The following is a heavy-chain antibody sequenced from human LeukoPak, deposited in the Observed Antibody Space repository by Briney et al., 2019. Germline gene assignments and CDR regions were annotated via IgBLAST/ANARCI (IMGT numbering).Heavy chain of an antibody. CDR1: GYTVTSYD. J-gene: IGHJ4*02. D-gene: IGHD3-16*01. CDR3: ARDRRSYGYGYFDY. CDR2: MNPNSGNT. Sequence: ASVKVSCKASGYTVTSYDINWVRQATGQGLEWMGWMNPNSGNTGYAQKFQGRVTITRNTSIGTAYMELSSLRSEDTAVYYCARDRRSYGYGYFDYWGQGTLVTVSS. V-gene: IGHV1-8*03.